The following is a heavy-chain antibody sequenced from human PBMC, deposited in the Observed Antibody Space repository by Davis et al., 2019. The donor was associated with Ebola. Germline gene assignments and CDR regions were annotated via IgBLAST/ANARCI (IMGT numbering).Heavy chain of an antibody. D-gene: IGHD3-22*01. Sequence: ASVKVSCKASGYTFTSYYMHWVRQAPGQGLEWMGIINSSGGSTSYAQKFQGRVTMTRDTSTSTVYMELSSLRSEDTAVYYCARTSYYYDSSGYYYRNWFDPWGQGTLVTVSS. V-gene: IGHV1-46*01. J-gene: IGHJ5*02. CDR2: INSSGGST. CDR3: ARTSYYYDSSGYYYRNWFDP. CDR1: GYTFTSYY.